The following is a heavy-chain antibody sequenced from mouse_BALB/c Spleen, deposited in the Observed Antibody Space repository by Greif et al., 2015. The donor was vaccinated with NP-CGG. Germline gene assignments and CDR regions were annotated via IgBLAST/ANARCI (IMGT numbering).Heavy chain of an antibody. CDR2: ISSGGSYT. CDR1: GFAFSSYD. D-gene: IGHD1-1*01. V-gene: IGHV5-9*02. J-gene: IGHJ3*01. Sequence: EVKVVESGGGLVKPGGSLKLSCAASGFAFSSYDMSWVRQTPEKRLEWVATISSGGSYTYYPDSVKGRFTISRDNARNTLYPQMSSLRSEDTALYYCARQGYYGSPFAYWGQGTLVTVSA. CDR3: ARQGYYGSPFAY.